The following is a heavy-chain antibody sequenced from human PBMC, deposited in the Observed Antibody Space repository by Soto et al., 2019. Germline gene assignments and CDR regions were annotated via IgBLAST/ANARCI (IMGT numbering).Heavy chain of an antibody. J-gene: IGHJ3*02. D-gene: IGHD3-22*01. Sequence: PGGSLRLSCAASGFTFSSYGMHWVRQAPGKGLEWVAVIWYDGSNKYYADSVKGRFTISRDNSKNTLYLQMNSLRAEDTAVYYCARDEVVYYDSSGYYYPYAFDIWGQGTMVTVSS. CDR3: ARDEVVYYDSSGYYYPYAFDI. CDR1: GFTFSSYG. CDR2: IWYDGSNK. V-gene: IGHV3-33*01.